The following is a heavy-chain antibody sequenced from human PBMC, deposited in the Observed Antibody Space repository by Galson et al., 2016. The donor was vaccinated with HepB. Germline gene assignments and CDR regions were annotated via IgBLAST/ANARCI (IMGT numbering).Heavy chain of an antibody. CDR3: GRGSSGDVYNFGAY. D-gene: IGHD5-24*01. Sequence: SLRLSCAGSGFTFSTYAMSWIRQAPEKGLEWVSGISVSGDHVYYAGSVKGRLTIYRENSKNTVYLQMNSLRAEDTAVYYCGRGSSGDVYNFGAYWGQGTRVTVSS. J-gene: IGHJ4*02. CDR2: ISVSGDHV. CDR1: GFTFSTYA. V-gene: IGHV3-23*01.